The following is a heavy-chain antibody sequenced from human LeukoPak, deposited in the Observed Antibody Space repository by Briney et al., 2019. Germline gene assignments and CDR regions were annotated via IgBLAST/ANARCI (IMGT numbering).Heavy chain of an antibody. V-gene: IGHV4-34*01. CDR1: GGSFSGYY. CDR3: ARGPLRAGYSSSWLYYYYYMDG. J-gene: IGHJ6*03. CDR2: INHSGST. D-gene: IGHD6-13*01. Sequence: PSETLSLTCAVYGGSFSGYYWSWIRQPPGKGLEWIGEINHSGSTNYNPSLKSRVTISVDTSKNQFSLKLSSVTAADTAVYYCARGPLRAGYSSSWLYYYYYMDGWGKGTTVTVSS.